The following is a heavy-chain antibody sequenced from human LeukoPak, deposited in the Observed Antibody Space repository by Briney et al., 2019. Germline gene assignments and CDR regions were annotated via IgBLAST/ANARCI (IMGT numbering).Heavy chain of an antibody. CDR1: GGSINSYY. CDR2: IYYSGST. V-gene: IGHV4-59*08. Sequence: PSETLSLTCTVSGGSINSYYWSWIRQPPGKGLEWIGYIYYSGSTNYNPSLKSRVTVSVDTSKNQFSLKLSSVTAADTAVYYCARHVPWGTAMVFDYWGQGTLVTVSS. CDR3: ARHVPWGTAMVFDY. J-gene: IGHJ4*02. D-gene: IGHD5-18*01.